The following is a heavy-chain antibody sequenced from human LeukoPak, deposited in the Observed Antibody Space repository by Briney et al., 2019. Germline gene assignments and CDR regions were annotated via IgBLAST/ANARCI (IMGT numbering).Heavy chain of an antibody. D-gene: IGHD1-14*01. J-gene: IGHJ4*02. V-gene: IGHV3-7*01. CDR3: SIPGDY. CDR1: GFTFSNYW. Sequence: SGGSLRLSCVASGFTFSNYWMSWVRQAPGKGLEWVANIKQDGSGKYYVDSVKGRFTISRDNARNSLFLQMNSLRAEDTAVYYCSIPGDYWGQGTLVTVSS. CDR2: IKQDGSGK.